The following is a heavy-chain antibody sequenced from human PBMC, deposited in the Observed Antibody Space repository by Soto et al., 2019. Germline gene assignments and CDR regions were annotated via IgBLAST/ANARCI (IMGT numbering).Heavy chain of an antibody. D-gene: IGHD3-22*01. Sequence: QVQLVQSGAEEKKPGASVKVSCKASGYTFTSYAIHWVRQAPGQRLEWMGWINAGNGNTKYSQKLQGRVTITRDTSASTAYMELSSLRSEDTAVYCCARGLGGYYPPFDYGGQGTLVIVSS. CDR2: INAGNGNT. J-gene: IGHJ4*02. CDR1: GYTFTSYA. V-gene: IGHV1-3*05. CDR3: ARGLGGYYPPFDY.